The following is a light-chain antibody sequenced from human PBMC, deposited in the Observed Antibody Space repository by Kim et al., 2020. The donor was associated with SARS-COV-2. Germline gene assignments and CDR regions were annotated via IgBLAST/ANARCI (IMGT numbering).Light chain of an antibody. V-gene: IGLV1-51*01. CDR2: DSN. Sequence: QSVLTQPPSVSAAPGQKVTIFCSGSTSNIGTNYVSWYQQLPGTAPKLLIYDSNERPSGIPDRFSASKSGTSATLGITGLQTGDEAVYYCGTWDSSLSAGVFGGGTQLTVL. CDR3: GTWDSSLSAGV. CDR1: TSNIGTNY. J-gene: IGLJ2*01.